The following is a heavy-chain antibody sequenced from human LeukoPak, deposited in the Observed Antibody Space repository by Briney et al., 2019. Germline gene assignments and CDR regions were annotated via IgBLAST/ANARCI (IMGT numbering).Heavy chain of an antibody. Sequence: SVKVSCKASGGTFSSYAISWVRQAPGQGLEWMGRIIPILGIANYAQKFQGRVTITADKSTSTAYMELSGLRSEDTDVYYCAWGRETGRTSTDYWGQGTLVTV. J-gene: IGHJ4*02. CDR3: AWGRETGRTSTDY. CDR2: IIPILGIA. CDR1: GGTFSSYA. V-gene: IGHV1-69*04. D-gene: IGHD1-1*01.